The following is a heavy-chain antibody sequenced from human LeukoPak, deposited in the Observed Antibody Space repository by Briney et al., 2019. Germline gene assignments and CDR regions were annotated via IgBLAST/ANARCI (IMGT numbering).Heavy chain of an antibody. CDR1: GGSISSYY. V-gene: IGHV4-59*01. CDR3: AREGWAGYYGSGSYPIHYFDY. CDR2: IYHSGNT. J-gene: IGHJ4*02. D-gene: IGHD3-10*01. Sequence: SETLSLTCTVSGGSISSYYWSWSRQPPGKGLEWIGYIYHSGNTKYNPSLKSRVTISVDTSKNQFSLKLSSVTAADTAVYYCAREGWAGYYGSGSYPIHYFDYWGQGTLVTVSS.